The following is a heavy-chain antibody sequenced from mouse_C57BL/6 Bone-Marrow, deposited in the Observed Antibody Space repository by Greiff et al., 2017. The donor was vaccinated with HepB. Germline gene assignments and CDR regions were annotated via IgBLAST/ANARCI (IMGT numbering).Heavy chain of an antibody. J-gene: IGHJ4*01. Sequence: QVQLKESGAELVKPGASVKMSCKASGYTFTSYWITWVKQRPGQGLEWIGDIYPGSGSTNYNEKFKSKATLTVDTSSSTAYMQLSSLTSEDSAVYYCARGIYYDYGGYYYAMDYWGQGTSVTVSS. CDR3: ARGIYYDYGGYYYAMDY. CDR2: IYPGSGST. D-gene: IGHD2-4*01. CDR1: GYTFTSYW. V-gene: IGHV1-55*01.